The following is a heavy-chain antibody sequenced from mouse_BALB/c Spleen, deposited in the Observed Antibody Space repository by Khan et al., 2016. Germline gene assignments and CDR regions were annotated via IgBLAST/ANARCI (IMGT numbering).Heavy chain of an antibody. CDR3: ARGGGNYRYFDV. CDR1: GYSITSDYA. V-gene: IGHV3-2*02. CDR2: ISYSGST. J-gene: IGHJ1*01. Sequence: EVQLQESGPGLVKPSQSLSLTCTVTGYSITSDYAWNWIRQFPGNKLEWMGYISYSGSTSYNPSLKSRISITRDTSKNQFFLQLNSVTTDDTATYYCARGGGNYRYFDVWGAGTTVTVSS. D-gene: IGHD1-1*02.